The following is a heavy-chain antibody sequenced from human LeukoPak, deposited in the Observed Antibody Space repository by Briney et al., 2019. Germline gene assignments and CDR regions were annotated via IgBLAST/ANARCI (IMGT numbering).Heavy chain of an antibody. CDR2: MNPNSGNT. CDR1: GYTFTTYD. J-gene: IGHJ5*02. D-gene: IGHD4-23*01. CDR3: ARGPNKSDGGNSGSAWFDP. V-gene: IGHV1-8*01. Sequence: GASVKVSYKASGYTFTTYDINWVRQATGQGLEWMGWMNPNSGNTGYAQKFQGRVTMTRNTSISTAYMELRSLRSEDTAVYYCARGPNKSDGGNSGSAWFDPWGQGTLVTVSS.